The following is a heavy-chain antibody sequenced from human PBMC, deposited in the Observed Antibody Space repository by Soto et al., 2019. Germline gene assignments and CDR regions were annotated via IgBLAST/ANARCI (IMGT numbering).Heavy chain of an antibody. V-gene: IGHV1-3*01. CDR3: ARDGYSSSWLYNWFDP. D-gene: IGHD6-13*01. CDR2: INAGNGNT. J-gene: IGHJ5*02. CDR1: GYTFTSYA. Sequence: QVQLVQSGAEVKKPGASVKVSCKASGYTFTSYAMHWVRQAPGQRLEWMGWINAGNGNTKYSQKFQGRVTITRDTXAXXAYMELSSLRSEDTAVYYCARDGYSSSWLYNWFDPWGQGTLVTVSS.